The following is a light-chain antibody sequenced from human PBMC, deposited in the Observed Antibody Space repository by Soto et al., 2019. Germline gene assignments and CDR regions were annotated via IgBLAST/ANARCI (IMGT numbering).Light chain of an antibody. CDR3: QQYNIWGT. V-gene: IGKV1-5*03. J-gene: IGKJ1*01. Sequence: DIQMTQSPSTLSASVGDRFTITFRASQSISSWLAWYQQKPGKAPKLLIYKASSLESGVPSRFSGSGSGTEFTLTISSLQPDDFATYYCQQYNIWGTFGQGTKVDIK. CDR2: KAS. CDR1: QSISSW.